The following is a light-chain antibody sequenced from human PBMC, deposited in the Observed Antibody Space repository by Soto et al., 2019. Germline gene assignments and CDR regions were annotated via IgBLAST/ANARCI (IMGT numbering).Light chain of an antibody. CDR2: GAS. CDR1: QSGSNNE. Sequence: ELVLTQSPGTLSLSRGERATLSCWASQSGSNNEFPWYQQKPGQAPRVLIYGASSRATGVPDRFRGSAYGTDFTLTMSGLEPEDSAVYYCQQDGNSPQTFGQGTKVEIK. CDR3: QQDGNSPQT. J-gene: IGKJ1*01. V-gene: IGKV3-20*01.